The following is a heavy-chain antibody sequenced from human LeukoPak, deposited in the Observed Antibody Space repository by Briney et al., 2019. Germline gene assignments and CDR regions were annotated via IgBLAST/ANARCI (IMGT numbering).Heavy chain of an antibody. D-gene: IGHD4-17*01. J-gene: IGHJ4*02. Sequence: SETLSLTCTVSGGSISSGAYYWSWIRQPAGKGLEWIGRIYTSGSTNYNPSLKSRVTMSVDTSKNQFSLKLSSVTAADTAVYYCARDDYGDYGANGGSGYWGQGTLVTVSS. CDR2: IYTSGST. CDR3: ARDDYGDYGANGGSGY. V-gene: IGHV4-61*02. CDR1: GGSISSGAYY.